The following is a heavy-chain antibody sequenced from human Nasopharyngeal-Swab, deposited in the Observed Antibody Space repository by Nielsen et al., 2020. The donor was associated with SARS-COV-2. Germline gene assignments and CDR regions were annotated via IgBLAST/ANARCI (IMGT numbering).Heavy chain of an antibody. Sequence: ETLSLTCTVSGGSISSYYWSWIRQAPGKGLEWVSSISSSSSYIYYADSVKGRFTISRDNAKNSLYLQMNSLRAEDTAVYYCARDFRDSAAVAGTVGAFDIWGQGTMVTVSS. CDR2: ISSSSSYI. CDR1: GGSISSYY. V-gene: IGHV3-21*01. J-gene: IGHJ3*02. D-gene: IGHD6-19*01. CDR3: ARDFRDSAAVAGTVGAFDI.